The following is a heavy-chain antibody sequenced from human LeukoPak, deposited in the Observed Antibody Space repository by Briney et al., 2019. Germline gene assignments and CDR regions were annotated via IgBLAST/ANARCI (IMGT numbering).Heavy chain of an antibody. CDR1: GGTFSSYA. V-gene: IGHV1-69*13. Sequence: SVKVSCKASGGTFSSYAISWVRQAPGQGLEWMGGIIPIFGTANYAQKFQGRVTITADESTSTAYMELSSLRSEDTAVYYCARDRKVAGSYYYYYYGMDVWGQGTTVTVSS. CDR3: ARDRKVAGSYYYYYYGMDV. CDR2: IIPIFGTA. J-gene: IGHJ6*02. D-gene: IGHD6-19*01.